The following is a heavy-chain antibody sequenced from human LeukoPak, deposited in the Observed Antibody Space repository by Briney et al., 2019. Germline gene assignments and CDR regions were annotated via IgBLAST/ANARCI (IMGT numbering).Heavy chain of an antibody. D-gene: IGHD3-9*01. V-gene: IGHV4-39*01. CDR2: ISYVGTA. CDR3: ARHPTGYPNWFDS. Sequence: SETLSVTCTVSGGSITTIPYNWGWIRQPPGTGLEWIGTISYVGTAYYEPSLKSRVTMSIDTSKNQFSLNLNSATAADTAVYYCARHPTGYPNWFDSWGQGTLVIVSS. CDR1: GGSITTIPYN. J-gene: IGHJ5*01.